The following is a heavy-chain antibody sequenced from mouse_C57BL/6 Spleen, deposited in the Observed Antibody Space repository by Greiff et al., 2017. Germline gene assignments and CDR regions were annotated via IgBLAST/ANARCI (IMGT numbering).Heavy chain of an antibody. D-gene: IGHD2-4*01. CDR1: GYTFTSYW. J-gene: IGHJ1*03. CDR3: AREGTMRYFDF. Sequence: QVQLQQPGAELVRPGTSVKLSCKASGYTFTSYWMHWVKQRPGQGLEWIGVIDPSDSYTNYNQKFKGKATLTVDTSSSTAYMQLSSLTSEDSAVYYCAREGTMRYFDFWGTGTTVTVSS. V-gene: IGHV1-59*01. CDR2: IDPSDSYT.